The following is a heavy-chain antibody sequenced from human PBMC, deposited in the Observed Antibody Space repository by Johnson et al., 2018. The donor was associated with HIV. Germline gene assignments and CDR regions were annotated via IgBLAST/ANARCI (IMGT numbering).Heavy chain of an antibody. V-gene: IGHV3-11*04. CDR1: GFTFSDYY. CDR3: ARPVPDYYDSSGYYSAAFDI. D-gene: IGHD3-22*01. CDR2: ISRSGSTI. J-gene: IGHJ3*02. Sequence: QVQLVESGGGLVKPGGSLRLSCAASGFTFSDYYMKWIRQAPGKGLEWVSHISRSGSTIYYADSVKGRLTIPRDNSKNTLYLQMNSLRAEDTAVYDCARPVPDYYDSSGYYSAAFDIWGQGTMVTVSS.